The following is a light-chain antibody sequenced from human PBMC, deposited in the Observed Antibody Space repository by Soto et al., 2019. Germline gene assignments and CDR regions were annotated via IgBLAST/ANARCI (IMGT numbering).Light chain of an antibody. CDR2: DAS. Sequence: EIVLTQSPGTLSLSPGERATLSCRASQSVSNNYLAWYQRKPGQAPRLLIYDASTRATGIPAIFSGSGSGTEFTLTISSLQSEDFAVYYCQQYINLWTFGQGTKVDIK. J-gene: IGKJ1*01. CDR1: QSVSNN. CDR3: QQYINLWT. V-gene: IGKV3-15*01.